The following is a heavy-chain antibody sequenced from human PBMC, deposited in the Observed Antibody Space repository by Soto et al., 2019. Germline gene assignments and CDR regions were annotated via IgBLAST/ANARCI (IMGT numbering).Heavy chain of an antibody. CDR1: GYAFTTLY. D-gene: IGHD3-10*01. CDR3: ARDLEYYDAGKYMTLDY. J-gene: IGHJ4*01. Sequence: ASVKVSCKASGYAFTTLYIHWVRQAPGQGLEWMGIINPSSGSTTYAQKFQGRVTMTRDTSTNIVYMELSSLKSEDTAVYYCARDLEYYDAGKYMTLDYWGQGTLVTVSS. CDR2: INPSSGST. V-gene: IGHV1-46*03.